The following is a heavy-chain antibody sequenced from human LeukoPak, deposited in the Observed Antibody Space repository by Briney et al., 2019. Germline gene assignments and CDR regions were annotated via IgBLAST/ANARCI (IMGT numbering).Heavy chain of an antibody. V-gene: IGHV4-34*01. D-gene: IGHD2-2*01. CDR1: GGSFSGYY. J-gene: IGHJ5*02. CDR3: ARGGEIVVVPAAIWFDP. CDR2: INHSGST. Sequence: PSETLSLTCAAYGGSFSGYYWSWIRQPPGKGLEWIGEINHSGSTNYNPSLKSRVTISVDTSKNQFSLKLSSVTAADTAVYYCARGGEIVVVPAAIWFDPWGQETLVTVSS.